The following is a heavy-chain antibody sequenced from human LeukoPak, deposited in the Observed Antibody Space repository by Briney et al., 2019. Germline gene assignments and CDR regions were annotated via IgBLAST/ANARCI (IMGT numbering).Heavy chain of an antibody. CDR3: AKGGIISPDFDS. Sequence: GGSLRLSCAASGFTFSSNSMNWVRQAPGKGLEWVTLILFDGSSTYSADSVKGRFSISRDNSNNTLYLEMNSLRPEDTAVYFCAKGGIISPDFDSWGQGTLVTVSS. V-gene: IGHV3-30*18. D-gene: IGHD1-26*01. J-gene: IGHJ4*02. CDR2: ILFDGSST. CDR1: GFTFSSNS.